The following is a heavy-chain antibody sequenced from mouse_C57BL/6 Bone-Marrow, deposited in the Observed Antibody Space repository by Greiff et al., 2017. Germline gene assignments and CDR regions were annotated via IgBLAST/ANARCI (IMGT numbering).Heavy chain of an antibody. Sequence: EVQLVESGAELVRPGASVKLSCTASGFNIKDDYMHWVKQRPEQGLEWIGWIDPENGDTEYASKFQGKATITADTSSNTAYLQLSSLTSEDTAVYYCTTYGYDGKNYCDYWGQGTTLTVSS. CDR2: IDPENGDT. V-gene: IGHV14-4*01. CDR3: TTYGYDGKNYCDY. J-gene: IGHJ2*01. D-gene: IGHD2-2*01. CDR1: GFNIKDDY.